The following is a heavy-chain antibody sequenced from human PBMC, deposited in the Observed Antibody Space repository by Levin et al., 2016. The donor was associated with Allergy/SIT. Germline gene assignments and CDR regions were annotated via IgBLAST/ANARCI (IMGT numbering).Heavy chain of an antibody. Sequence: ASVKVSCKASGYTFTSYGISWVRQAPGQGLEWMGWISAYNGNTNYAQKLQGRVTMTTDTSTSTAYMELRSLRSDDTAVYYCARWEAVRGVIIIDYWGQGTLVTVSS. J-gene: IGHJ4*02. CDR2: ISAYNGNT. D-gene: IGHD3-10*01. CDR1: GYTFTSYG. CDR3: ARWEAVRGVIIIDY. V-gene: IGHV1-18*01.